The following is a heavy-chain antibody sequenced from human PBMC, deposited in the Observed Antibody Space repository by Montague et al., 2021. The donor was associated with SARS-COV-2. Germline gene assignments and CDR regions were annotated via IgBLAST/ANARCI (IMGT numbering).Heavy chain of an antibody. V-gene: IGHV4-34*01. CDR1: GASFSGYY. Sequence: SETLSLTCAVYGASFSGYYWSWIRQPPGKGLEWIGEVNLSGSTNYNPSLKSQVTISVDTSKNQFSLKLSSVTAADTAVYYCARGRRILLWFGELLSGGDYYGMDVWGQGTTVTVSS. CDR2: VNLSGST. D-gene: IGHD3-10*01. CDR3: ARGRRILLWFGELLSGGDYYGMDV. J-gene: IGHJ6*02.